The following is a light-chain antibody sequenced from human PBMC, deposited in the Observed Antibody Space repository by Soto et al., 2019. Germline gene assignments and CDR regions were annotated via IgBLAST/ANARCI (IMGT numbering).Light chain of an antibody. CDR2: GAS. J-gene: IGKJ5*01. V-gene: IGKV3-20*01. Sequence: ELVMTLSPATLSVSPGARATLSCGASQSVSSSYLAWYQQKHGQAPRLFIYGASSRATGIPDRFSVSGSGTDLTLTLSRLEPEDGAVYDGQQYGSSPITFGQGTRLEI. CDR1: QSVSSSY. CDR3: QQYGSSPIT.